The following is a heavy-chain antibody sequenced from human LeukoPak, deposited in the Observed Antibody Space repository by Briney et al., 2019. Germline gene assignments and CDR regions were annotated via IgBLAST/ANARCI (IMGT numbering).Heavy chain of an antibody. CDR1: GDSLNSGNFY. J-gene: IGHJ4*03. CDR3: ARHYYGSENYYFDY. V-gene: IGHV4-61*02. CDR2: IHTSGTT. D-gene: IGHD3-10*01. Sequence: SETLSLTCRVSGDSLNSGNFYWTWIRQPAGKELEWIGRIHTSGTTNYKSSLRSRVTILVDTAKNQFSLKLSSVTAADTAVYYCARHYYGSENYYFDYWGHGTLVTVSS.